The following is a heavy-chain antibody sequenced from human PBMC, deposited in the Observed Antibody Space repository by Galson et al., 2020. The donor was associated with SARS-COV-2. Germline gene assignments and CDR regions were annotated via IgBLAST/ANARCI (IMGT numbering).Heavy chain of an antibody. CDR1: GFTFSSYA. V-gene: IGHV3-64D*08. CDR3: VKGRIVASSPDY. D-gene: IGHD6-6*01. CDR2: ISGSGDST. J-gene: IGHJ4*02. Sequence: GESLQISCSASGFTFSSYAMHWVRQAPGKGLEFVSAISGSGDSTYHADSVKGRFTISRDNSKNILYLQMSSLRGDDTAIYYCVKGRIVASSPDYWGQGTLVAVSS.